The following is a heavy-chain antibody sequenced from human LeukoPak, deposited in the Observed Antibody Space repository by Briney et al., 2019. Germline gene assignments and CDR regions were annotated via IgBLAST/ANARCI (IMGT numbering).Heavy chain of an antibody. CDR2: IYTSGST. CDR3: ARGALRYWFDP. CDR1: GGSISSGSYY. Sequence: PSQTLSLTCTVSGGSISSGSYYWSWIRQPAGKGLEWIGRIYTSGSTNYNPSLKSRVTIPVDTSKNQFSLKLSSVTAADTAVYYCARGALRYWFDPWGQGTLVTVSS. V-gene: IGHV4-61*02. J-gene: IGHJ5*02.